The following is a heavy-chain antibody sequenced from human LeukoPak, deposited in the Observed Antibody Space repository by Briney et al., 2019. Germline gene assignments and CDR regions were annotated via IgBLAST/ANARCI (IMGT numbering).Heavy chain of an antibody. D-gene: IGHD3-22*01. CDR1: GVRFGDYA. V-gene: IGHV3-9*01. CDR2: VSWNSGSR. CDR3: AKYLRRSFYYDDYMDA. Sequence: QPGGTLRLSCAASGVRFGDYAMHWVRHGPAQGQERVAGVSWNSGSRVYAASLKGRFTISRDSAKNSLFLQMDSLRPGDTALDYCAKYLRRSFYYDDYMDAWGKGTMVTVAS. J-gene: IGHJ6*03.